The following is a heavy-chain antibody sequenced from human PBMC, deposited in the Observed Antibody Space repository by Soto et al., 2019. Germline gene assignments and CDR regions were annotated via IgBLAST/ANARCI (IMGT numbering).Heavy chain of an antibody. V-gene: IGHV3-21*06. CDR3: ARESEDLTSNFDY. CDR1: GFTFTRYS. Sequence: GGSLRLSYAASGFTFTRYSMNGVRQAPGKGLEWVSSISSTTNYIYYGDSMWGRFTISKDNEKNSLSLEMNSLRAEDTAVYYCARESEDLTSNFDYWGQGTLVTVSS. J-gene: IGHJ4*02. CDR2: ISSTTNYI.